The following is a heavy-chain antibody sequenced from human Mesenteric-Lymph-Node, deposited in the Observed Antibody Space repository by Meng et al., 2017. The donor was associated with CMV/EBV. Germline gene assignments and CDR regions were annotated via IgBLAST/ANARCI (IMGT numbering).Heavy chain of an antibody. D-gene: IGHD2-8*02. CDR2: ISWNSGSI. CDR1: GFTFDDYA. J-gene: IGHJ4*02. Sequence: LSLTGAASGFTFDDYAMHWVRQAPGKGLEWVSLISWNSGSIAYADSVKGRFTISRDNAKYSLYLQMNSLRAEDMALYYCAKAGCTGGSCDYYFENWGQGTLVTVSS. CDR3: AKAGCTGGSCDYYFEN. V-gene: IGHV3-9*03.